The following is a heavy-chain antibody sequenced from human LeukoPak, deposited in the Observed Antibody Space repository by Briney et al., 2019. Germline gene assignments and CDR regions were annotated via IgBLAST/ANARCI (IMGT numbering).Heavy chain of an antibody. CDR2: ISYDGTNK. V-gene: IGHV3-30*04. J-gene: IGHJ6*04. D-gene: IGHD3-9*01. CDR3: ARGSTYYDILTGYYYYYGMDV. CDR1: GFTFSSYA. Sequence: PGGSLRLSCAASGFTFSSYAMHWVRQAPGKGLEWVAVISYDGTNKYYADSVKGRFTTSRDNSKNTLYLQMNSLRAEDTAVYYCARGSTYYDILTGYYYYYGMDVWGKGTTVTVSS.